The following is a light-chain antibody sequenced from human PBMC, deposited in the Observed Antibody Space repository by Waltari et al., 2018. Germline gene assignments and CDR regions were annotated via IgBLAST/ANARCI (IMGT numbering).Light chain of an antibody. CDR1: SGHSTNI. J-gene: IGLJ3*02. V-gene: IGLV4-69*01. Sequence: QLVLTQSPSASASLGASVKLTCTLSSGHSTNIIAWHQQQPEKGPRYLMKVNSDGSHSKGDHIPDRFSGSSCGAEHYRTISSLQSEDEADYYCQTGGHGTWVFGGGTKLTVL. CDR2: VNSDGSH. CDR3: QTGGHGTWV.